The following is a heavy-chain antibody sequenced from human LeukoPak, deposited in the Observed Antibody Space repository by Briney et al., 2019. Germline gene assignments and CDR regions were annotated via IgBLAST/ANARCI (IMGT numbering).Heavy chain of an antibody. D-gene: IGHD2-15*01. CDR2: IYPADSDI. V-gene: IGHV5-51*01. CDR1: GYSINNYW. CDR3: ARQEYCSGASCYTWFDP. Sequence: GESLKISRKGLGYSINNYWIAWVRQMPGKGLEWMGIIYPADSDIRYSPSFQGQVTISADKSISTAYLQWNSLKASDTAMYYCARQEYCSGASCYTWFDPWGQGTLVTVSS. J-gene: IGHJ5*02.